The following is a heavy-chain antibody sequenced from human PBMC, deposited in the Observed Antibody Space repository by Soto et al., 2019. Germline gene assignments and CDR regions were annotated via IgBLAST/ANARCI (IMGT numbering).Heavy chain of an antibody. CDR1: GFTFSSYG. D-gene: IGHD6-6*01. CDR3: VKPQRTYSSSSFDY. CDR2: ISYDGSNK. J-gene: IGHJ4*02. Sequence: QVQLVESGGGVVQPGRSLRLSCAASGFTFSSYGMHWVRQAPGKGLEWVAVISYDGSNKYYADSVKGRFTISRDNSKNTLYLQMNSLRAEDTAVYYCVKPQRTYSSSSFDYWGQGTLVTVSS. V-gene: IGHV3-30*18.